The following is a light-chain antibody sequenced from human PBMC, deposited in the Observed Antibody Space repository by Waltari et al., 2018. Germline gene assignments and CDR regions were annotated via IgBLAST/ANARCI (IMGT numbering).Light chain of an antibody. CDR3: ATWDDSLNGPV. CDR2: SNN. V-gene: IGLV1-44*01. J-gene: IGLJ3*02. CDR1: TSNIGTNI. Sequence: QSVLTQPPSASGTPGQRVTFSCSGSTSNIGTNIVSWYRQFPGTAPKLLIHSNNQRPSGVPDRFSGSKSGTSASLAISGLQSEDEAFYYRATWDDSLNGPVFGGGTKLNV.